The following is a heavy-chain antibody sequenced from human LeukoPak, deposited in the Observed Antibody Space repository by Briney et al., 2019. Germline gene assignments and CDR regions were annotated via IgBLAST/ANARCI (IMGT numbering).Heavy chain of an antibody. CDR3: ARDGGGGEDYYYYYYMDV. CDR1: GGSISSGDYY. CDR2: IYYSGST. V-gene: IGHV4-30-4*08. D-gene: IGHD2-21*01. J-gene: IGHJ6*03. Sequence: SETLSLTCTVSGGSISSGDYYWSWIPQPPGKGLEWIGYIYYSGSTYYNPSLKSRVTISVDTSKNQFSLKLSSVTSADTAVYYCARDGGGGEDYYYYYYMDVWGKGTTVTVSS.